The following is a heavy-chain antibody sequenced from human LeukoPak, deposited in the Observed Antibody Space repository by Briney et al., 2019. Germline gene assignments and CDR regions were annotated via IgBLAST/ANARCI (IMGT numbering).Heavy chain of an antibody. CDR3: ARMDGYNYGIGDWFDP. Sequence: ASVKVSCKASGGTFSSYTISWVRQAPGQGLEWMGRIIPILGIANYAQKFQGRVTITADKSTSTAYMELSSLRSEDTAVYYCARMDGYNYGIGDWFDPWGQGTLVTVSS. D-gene: IGHD5-24*01. V-gene: IGHV1-69*02. CDR2: IIPILGIA. J-gene: IGHJ5*02. CDR1: GGTFSSYT.